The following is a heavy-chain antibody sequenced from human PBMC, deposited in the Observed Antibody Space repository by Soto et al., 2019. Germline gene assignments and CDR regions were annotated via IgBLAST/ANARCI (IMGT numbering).Heavy chain of an antibody. V-gene: IGHV3-48*02. D-gene: IGHD3-10*01. CDR3: ARDQVVRGVMGLGWFDP. Sequence: EVQLVESGGGLVQPGGSLRLSCAASGFTFSSYSMNWVRQAPGKGLEWVSYISSSSSTIYYADSVKGRFTISRDNAKNSLYLQMNSLRDEDTAVYYCARDQVVRGVMGLGWFDPWGQGTLVTVSS. J-gene: IGHJ5*02. CDR2: ISSSSSTI. CDR1: GFTFSSYS.